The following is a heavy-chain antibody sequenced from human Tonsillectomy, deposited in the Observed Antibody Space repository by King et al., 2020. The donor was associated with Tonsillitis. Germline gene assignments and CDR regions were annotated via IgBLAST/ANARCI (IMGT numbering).Heavy chain of an antibody. CDR2: MTSSGSKI. CDR1: GFTFSNYE. D-gene: IGHD2-15*01. Sequence: VQLVESGGGLVQPGVSLKLSCAASGFTFSNYEMNWVRQAPGKGLEWVSYMTSSGSKIYYADSVKGRFTISRDNAKNTLSLQMDSLRVEDTAIYYCAWQNCSSVFHYYVMIVSSQGSTVT. J-gene: IGHJ6*02. V-gene: IGHV3-48*03. CDR3: AWQNCSSVFHYYVMIV.